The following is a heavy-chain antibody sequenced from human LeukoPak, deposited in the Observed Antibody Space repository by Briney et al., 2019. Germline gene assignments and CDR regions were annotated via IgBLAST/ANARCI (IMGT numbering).Heavy chain of an antibody. CDR2: IWYDGRKE. J-gene: IGHJ4*02. CDR1: GFSFSNFG. V-gene: IGHV3-33*07. D-gene: IGHD5-12*01. Sequence: GGFLVSSFAASGFSFSNFGFSWGRPPGGRGVGGGGVIWYDGRKEYYADSVKGRFTVSKDNSKNTLYLQMNNLRAEDTAVYYCARDLWNSGNYYFDYWGQGTLVTVSS. CDR3: ARDLWNSGNYYFDY.